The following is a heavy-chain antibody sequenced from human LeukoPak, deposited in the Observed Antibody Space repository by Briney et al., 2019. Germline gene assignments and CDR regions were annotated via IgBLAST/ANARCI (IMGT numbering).Heavy chain of an antibody. V-gene: IGHV3-23*01. CDR1: GFTFSKNA. CDR2: LSGSGADT. D-gene: IGHD2-2*01. Sequence: PGGSLRLSCAASGFTFSKNAMSWVRQAPGKGLEWVSSLSGSGADTYYADSVKGRFTISRDNAKNTAYLQMNSLRAGDTAVFYFARVPYGTRDLAYSGQGTLVTAS. J-gene: IGHJ4*02. CDR3: ARVPYGTRDLAY.